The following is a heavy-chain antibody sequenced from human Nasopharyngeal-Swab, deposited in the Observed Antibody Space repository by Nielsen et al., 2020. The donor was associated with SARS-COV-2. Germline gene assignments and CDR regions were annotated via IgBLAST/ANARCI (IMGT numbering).Heavy chain of an antibody. J-gene: IGHJ4*02. CDR2: ISSSSSYI. CDR1: GFTFSTYS. Sequence: GGSLRLSCAASGFTFSTYSMNWVRQAPGKGLEWVSSISSSSSYIYYADLVKGRFTISRDNAKNSLYLQMNSLRAEDTAVYYCARHLPYSSGWYMAAGYYFDYWGQGTLVTVSS. D-gene: IGHD6-19*01. V-gene: IGHV3-21*01. CDR3: ARHLPYSSGWYMAAGYYFDY.